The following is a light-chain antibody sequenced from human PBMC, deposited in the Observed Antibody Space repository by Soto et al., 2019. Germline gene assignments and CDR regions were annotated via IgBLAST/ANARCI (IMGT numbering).Light chain of an antibody. V-gene: IGLV2-18*02. CDR1: SSDVGSYNR. Sequence: QSVLTQPPSVSGSPGQSVTISCTGTSSDVGSYNRVSWYQQPPGTAPKLIIYEVTNRPSGVPDRFSGPKSGNTASLTISGLQAEDEADYYCSSYTSSSTYVFGTGTKVTVL. CDR3: SSYTSSSTYV. CDR2: EVT. J-gene: IGLJ1*01.